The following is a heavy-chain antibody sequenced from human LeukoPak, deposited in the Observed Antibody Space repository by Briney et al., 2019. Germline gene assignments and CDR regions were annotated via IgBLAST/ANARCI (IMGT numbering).Heavy chain of an antibody. Sequence: GGSLRLSCAASGFTFRNYWMHWVRQGQGEGLVWVSRISNDGSTRHYADSVKGRFTISRDNSKNMMYLQMNSLRAEDTAVYYCASASSHRIAAGGDYWGHGTLVTVSS. D-gene: IGHD6-13*01. J-gene: IGHJ4*01. CDR3: ASASSHRIAAGGDY. CDR1: GFTFRNYW. CDR2: ISNDGSTR. V-gene: IGHV3-74*01.